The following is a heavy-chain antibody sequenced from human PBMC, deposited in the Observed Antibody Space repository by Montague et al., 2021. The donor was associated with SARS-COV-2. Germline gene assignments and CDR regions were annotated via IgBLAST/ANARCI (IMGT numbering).Heavy chain of an antibody. CDR1: GGSISTDNW. D-gene: IGHD6-25*01. J-gene: IGHJ4*02. Sequence: SETLSLTCAVSGGSISTDNWWSWVRRPPGKGLEWIGEIFHSGRTNYNPSLKSRVTISVDRSNNQFSLELSSATAADTAIYYCARDSQRSHFDYWGQGILVTVSS. V-gene: IGHV4-4*02. CDR2: IFHSGRT. CDR3: ARDSQRSHFDY.